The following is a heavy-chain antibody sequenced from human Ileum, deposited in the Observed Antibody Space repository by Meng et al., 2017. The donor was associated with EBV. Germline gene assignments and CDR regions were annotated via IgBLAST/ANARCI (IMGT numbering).Heavy chain of an antibody. J-gene: IGHJ4*02. V-gene: IGHV4-34*12. CDR3: ARRPTGIDY. CDR2: IIHGGSP. Sequence: QVHLTQGGYGLLKPSETLCLPFDVKCGVPSGAHCDWSRQRPGKGLEWIGEIIHGGSPSYNPSLKSRVTISIDTSKNQLSLMLSSVTAADTAVYYCARRPTGIDYWGQGTLVTVSS. CDR1: CGVPSGAH. D-gene: IGHD2-8*02.